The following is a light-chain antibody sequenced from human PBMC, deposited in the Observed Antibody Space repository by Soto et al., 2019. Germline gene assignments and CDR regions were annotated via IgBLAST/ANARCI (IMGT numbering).Light chain of an antibody. J-gene: IGKJ4*01. V-gene: IGKV3-20*01. Sequence: EIVLTQSPGTLSLSPGERATLSCRASQSVSSTYLAWYQQKPGQAPRLLIYGASSRATGTPDRLSGSGSGTDFTLTISRLEPEDFAVYYCQHYGSLVLTFGGGTKVEIK. CDR2: GAS. CDR1: QSVSSTY. CDR3: QHYGSLVLT.